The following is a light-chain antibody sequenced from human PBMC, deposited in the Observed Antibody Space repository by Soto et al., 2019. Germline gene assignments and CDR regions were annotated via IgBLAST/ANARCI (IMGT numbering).Light chain of an antibody. J-gene: IGKJ2*01. CDR1: QTISNW. CDR3: QQYSGYSYT. Sequence: DIQMTQSPSTLSAFVGDRVTITCRASQTISNWLAWYQQRPGKAPKLLIYDASSVQSGVPSRFSGSGSGTEFILTISSLQPDDFATYCCQQYSGYSYTFGQGTKVDIK. CDR2: DAS. V-gene: IGKV1-5*01.